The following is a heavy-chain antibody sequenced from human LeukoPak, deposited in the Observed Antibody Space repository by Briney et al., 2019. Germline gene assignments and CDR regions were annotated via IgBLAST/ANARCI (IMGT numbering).Heavy chain of an antibody. V-gene: IGHV4-59*01. CDR3: ARARVITHDFDY. J-gene: IGHJ4*02. CDR2: IYYSGST. D-gene: IGHD4-17*01. CDR1: GGSISSYC. Sequence: PSETLSLTCTVSGGSISSYCWSWIRQPPGKGLEWIGYIYYSGSTNYNPSLKSRVTISVDTSKNQFSLKLSSVTAADTAVYYCARARVITHDFDYWGQGTLVTVSS.